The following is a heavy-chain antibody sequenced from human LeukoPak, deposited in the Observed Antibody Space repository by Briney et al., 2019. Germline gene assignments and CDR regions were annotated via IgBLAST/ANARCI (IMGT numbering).Heavy chain of an antibody. V-gene: IGHV1-8*01. D-gene: IGHD6-13*01. CDR1: GYTFTSYD. CDR2: MNPNSGNT. J-gene: IGHJ4*02. CDR3: ARNLHGIAAARIKPYYFDY. Sequence: EAPVKVSCTASGYTFTSYDINWVRQATGQGLEWMGWMNPNSGNTGNAQKFQGRVTMTRNTSISTAYMELSSLRSEDTAVYYCARNLHGIAAARIKPYYFDYWGQGALVTASP.